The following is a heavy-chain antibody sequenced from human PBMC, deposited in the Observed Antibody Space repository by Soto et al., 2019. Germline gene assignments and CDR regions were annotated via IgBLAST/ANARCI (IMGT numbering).Heavy chain of an antibody. Sequence: QVQLVQSGAEVKKPGASVKVSCKASGYTFTSYGISWVRQAPGQGLEWMGWISAYNGNTNYAQMLQGRVTMTTDTSTRTAYMELRSRRSDDTAVYYGARGVGASYYFDYWGQGTLVTVSS. CDR3: ARGVGASYYFDY. D-gene: IGHD1-26*01. V-gene: IGHV1-18*01. CDR2: ISAYNGNT. CDR1: GYTFTSYG. J-gene: IGHJ4*02.